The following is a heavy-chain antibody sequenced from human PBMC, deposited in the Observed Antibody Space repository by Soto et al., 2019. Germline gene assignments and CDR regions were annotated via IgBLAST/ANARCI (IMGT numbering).Heavy chain of an antibody. Sequence: TLSLTCTVSGGSISSGDYYWSWIRQPPGKGLEWIGYIYYSGSTYYNPSLKGRVTISVDTSKNQFSLKLSSVTAADTAVYYCAREGKVGATTRGFDPWGQGTLVTVSS. CDR3: AREGKVGATTRGFDP. CDR1: GGSISSGDYY. V-gene: IGHV4-30-4*01. J-gene: IGHJ5*02. CDR2: IYYSGST. D-gene: IGHD1-26*01.